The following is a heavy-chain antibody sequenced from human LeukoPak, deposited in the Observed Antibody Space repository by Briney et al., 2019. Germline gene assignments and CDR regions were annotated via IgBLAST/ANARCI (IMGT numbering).Heavy chain of an antibody. D-gene: IGHD1-7*01. V-gene: IGHV3-74*01. J-gene: IGHJ4*02. CDR3: ATAGNYRFDY. CDR2: INPDGSTI. Sequence: GGSLRLSCAASGFXFSSYWMHWVRQAPGKGLVWVSRINPDGSTINYADSVKGRFTISRDNAKNTLYLQMNSLRAEDTAVYYCATAGNYRFDYWGQGTLVTVSS. CDR1: GFXFSSYW.